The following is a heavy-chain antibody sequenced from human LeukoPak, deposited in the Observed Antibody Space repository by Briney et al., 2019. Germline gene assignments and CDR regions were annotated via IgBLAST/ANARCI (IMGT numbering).Heavy chain of an antibody. J-gene: IGHJ4*02. CDR2: IASDGGAK. CDR3: VREATWGQSYFDH. Sequence: GKSLRLSWVTSTFPFNNHGKHWVRQAPGKGLEWEAVIASDGGAKHYANSVKGRFVLFRDGSKNTLSLQMNNLIVDDTAVYYCVREATWGQSYFDHWGQGTPVTVSS. CDR1: TFPFNNHG. V-gene: IGHV3-30*03. D-gene: IGHD7-27*01.